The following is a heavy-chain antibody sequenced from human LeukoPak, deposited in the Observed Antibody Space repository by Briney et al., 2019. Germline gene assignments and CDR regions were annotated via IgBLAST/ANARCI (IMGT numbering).Heavy chain of an antibody. CDR1: GYTFISYS. V-gene: IGHV7-4-1*02. CDR2: INTNTGNP. Sequence: ASVKVSCKASGYTFISYSMNWVRQAPGQGLEWMGWINTNTGNPTYAQGFTGRFVFSLDTSVSTAYLQISSLKAEDTAVYYCARERGESGSYPLDYWGQGTLVTVSS. J-gene: IGHJ4*02. D-gene: IGHD1-26*01. CDR3: ARERGESGSYPLDY.